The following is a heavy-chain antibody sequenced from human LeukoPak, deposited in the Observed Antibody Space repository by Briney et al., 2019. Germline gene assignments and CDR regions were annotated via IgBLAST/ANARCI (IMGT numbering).Heavy chain of an antibody. D-gene: IGHD2-2*01. V-gene: IGHV4-59*08. CDR1: GGSISSYY. J-gene: IGHJ4*02. CDR3: ARPHAVRGFDY. Sequence: PSETLSLTCTVSGGSISSYYWSWIRQPPGKGLEWIGYIYYSGSTNYNPSLKSRVTISVDTSKNQFSLKLSSVTAADTAVYYCARPHAVRGFDYWGQGALVTVSS. CDR2: IYYSGST.